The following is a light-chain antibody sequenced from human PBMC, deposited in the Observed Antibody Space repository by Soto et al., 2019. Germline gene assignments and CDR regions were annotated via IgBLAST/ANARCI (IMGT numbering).Light chain of an antibody. Sequence: QSALTQPASVSGSPGQSITISCTGTSSDVGGYNYVSWYQQHSGKAPKLMIYDVSNRPSGVSDRFSGSKSGNTASLTISGLQAEDEADYYCKSYTSSSTLVFGTGTKLTVL. CDR2: DVS. J-gene: IGLJ1*01. CDR1: SSDVGGYNY. CDR3: KSYTSSSTLV. V-gene: IGLV2-14*01.